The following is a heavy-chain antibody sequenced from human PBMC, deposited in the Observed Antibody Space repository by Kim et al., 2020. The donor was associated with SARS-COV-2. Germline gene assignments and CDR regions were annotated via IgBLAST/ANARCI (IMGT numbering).Heavy chain of an antibody. V-gene: IGHV1-46*01. CDR2: INPSGGST. CDR3: AREPTVGGTVSVLYYYYGMDV. J-gene: IGHJ6*02. Sequence: ASVKVSCKASGYTFTSYYMHWVRQAPGQGLEWMGIINPSGGSTSYAQKFQGRVTMTRDTSTSTVYMELSSLRSEDTAVYYCAREPTVGGTVSVLYYYYGMDVWGQGTTVTVSS. D-gene: IGHD3-16*01. CDR1: GYTFTSYY.